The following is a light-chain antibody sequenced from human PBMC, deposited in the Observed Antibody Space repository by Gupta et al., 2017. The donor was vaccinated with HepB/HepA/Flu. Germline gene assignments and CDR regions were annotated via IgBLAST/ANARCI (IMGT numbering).Light chain of an antibody. J-gene: IGLJ2*01. V-gene: IGLV3-1*01. CDR3: QAWDSSSVI. CDR1: KVGDQK. Sequence: SYELTPPPSVSVSPGQTASITSSGDKVGDQKVCWYRQKTGQTPVLVICQDRKRPAGVTYRFSGSNSGNTATLTISGGRAVDEADYYGQAWDSSSVIFGRGTKLTVL. CDR2: QDR.